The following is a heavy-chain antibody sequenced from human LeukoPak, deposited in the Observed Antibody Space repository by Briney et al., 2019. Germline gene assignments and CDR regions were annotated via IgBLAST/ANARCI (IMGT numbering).Heavy chain of an antibody. V-gene: IGHV4-38-2*01. Sequence: SETLSLTCAVSGYSVSSAYYWAWIRQPPGAGLEWIGSIYPSGTTYYKSSLSSRLSISIDASRNQFSLRLSSVTAADTAMYYCARRPESPITGFDFWGQGALVAVFS. CDR1: GYSVSSAYY. J-gene: IGHJ4*02. CDR3: ARRPESPITGFDF. CDR2: IYPSGTT. D-gene: IGHD1-14*01.